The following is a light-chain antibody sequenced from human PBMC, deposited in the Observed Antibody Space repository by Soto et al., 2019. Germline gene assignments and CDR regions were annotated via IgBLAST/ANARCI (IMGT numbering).Light chain of an antibody. Sequence: QSALTQPASVSGSPGQSITISCTGTSSDVGAYKYVSWYQQQPGEAPKLMIYEVSNRPSGVSNRFSGSKSGNTASLTISGLQAEDEADYYCSSFTSRTTRVFGTGTKGHRP. CDR3: SSFTSRTTRV. J-gene: IGLJ1*01. V-gene: IGLV2-14*01. CDR2: EVS. CDR1: SSDVGAYKY.